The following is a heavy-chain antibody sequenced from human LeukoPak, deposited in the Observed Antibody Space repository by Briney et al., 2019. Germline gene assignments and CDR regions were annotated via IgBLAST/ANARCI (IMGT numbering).Heavy chain of an antibody. CDR1: GYTFTRYG. CDR2: ISAYNGKT. D-gene: IGHD5-24*01. V-gene: IGHV1-18*01. J-gene: IGHJ4*01. Sequence: ASGRVSCKPSGYTFTRYGISWVRQAPGHGLEWMGWISAYNGKTNYAQTLQGRVTMTTDTYTSTAYMELRSLRSDDTAVYYCATDRMERWLPSRDFDSWGHGALGTASS. CDR3: ATDRMERWLPSRDFDS.